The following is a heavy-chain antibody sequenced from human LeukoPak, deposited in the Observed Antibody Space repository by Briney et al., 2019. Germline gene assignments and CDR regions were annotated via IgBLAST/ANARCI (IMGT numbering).Heavy chain of an antibody. D-gene: IGHD5-18*01. V-gene: IGHV1-46*01. Sequence: ASVKVSCKASGYTFTSYGISWVRQASGQGLEWMGIINPSGGSTSYAQKFQSRVTMTRDMSTSTVYMELSSLRSEDTAVYYCARAGGYSYGPGDYWGQGTLVTVSS. J-gene: IGHJ4*02. CDR3: ARAGGYSYGPGDY. CDR2: INPSGGST. CDR1: GYTFTSYG.